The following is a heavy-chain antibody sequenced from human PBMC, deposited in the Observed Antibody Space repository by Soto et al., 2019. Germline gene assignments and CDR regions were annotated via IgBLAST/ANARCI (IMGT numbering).Heavy chain of an antibody. Sequence: SETLSLTCTVSGGSISSSSYYWGWIRQPPGKGLEWIGSIYYSGSTYYNPSLKSRVTISVDTSKNQFSLKLSSVTAADTAVYYCARLGGYGGNSFGYWGQGTLVTVSS. D-gene: IGHD4-17*01. J-gene: IGHJ4*02. CDR2: IYYSGST. CDR1: GGSISSSSYY. CDR3: ARLGGYGGNSFGY. V-gene: IGHV4-39*01.